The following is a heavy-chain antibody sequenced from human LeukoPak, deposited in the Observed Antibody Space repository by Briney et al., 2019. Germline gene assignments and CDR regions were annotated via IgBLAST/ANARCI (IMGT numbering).Heavy chain of an antibody. V-gene: IGHV1-2*02. J-gene: IGHJ6*03. CDR1: GYTFTGYY. CDR2: NNPNRGGT. Sequence: PAASVTVSCKASGYTFTGYYMHWVRQAPGQGLEWMGWNNPNRGGTNNAQKFQGRVTMTRDTSISTAYMELSRLKATDTAIYYCARHRKSIAVVPATMGRSYYYYMDVWGKGTTVTVSS. D-gene: IGHD2-2*01. CDR3: ARHRKSIAVVPATMGRSYYYYMDV.